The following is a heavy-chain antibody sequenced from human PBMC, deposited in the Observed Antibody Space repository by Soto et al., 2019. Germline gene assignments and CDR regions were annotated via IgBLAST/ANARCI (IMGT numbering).Heavy chain of an antibody. D-gene: IGHD3-9*01. CDR2: IYYSGST. CDR3: ARNYDILTGDDY. J-gene: IGHJ4*02. V-gene: IGHV4-39*01. Sequence: SETLSLTCTVSGGSISSSSYYWGWIRQPPGKGLEWIGSIYYSGSTYYNPSLKSRVTISVDTSKNQFSLKLSSVTAADTAVYYCARNYDILTGDDYWGQGTLVTVSS. CDR1: GGSISSSSYY.